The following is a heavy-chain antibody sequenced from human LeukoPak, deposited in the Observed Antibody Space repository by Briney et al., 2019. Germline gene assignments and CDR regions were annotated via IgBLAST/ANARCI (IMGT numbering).Heavy chain of an antibody. Sequence: GESLKISCKGSGYSFTSFWIAWVRQMPGQGLEWMGSIYPGDSDIRYGPSFQGQVTISADKSISTAYLQWSSLKASDTAMYYCARRVDTASFPAAASHFDYWGQGTLVTVSS. CDR2: IYPGDSDI. D-gene: IGHD5-18*01. J-gene: IGHJ4*02. CDR3: ARRVDTASFPAAASHFDY. CDR1: GYSFTSFW. V-gene: IGHV5-51*01.